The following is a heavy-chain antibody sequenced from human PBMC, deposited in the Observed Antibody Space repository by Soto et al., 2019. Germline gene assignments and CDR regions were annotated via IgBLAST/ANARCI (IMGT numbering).Heavy chain of an antibody. CDR2: IYSGGST. CDR1: GFTVSSNY. J-gene: IGHJ4*02. Sequence: EVQLVESGGGLVQPGGSLRLSCAASGFTVSSNYMSWVRQAPGKGLEWVSVIYSGGSTYYADSVKGRFTISRDNSKNTLYLQMNSLRAADTAVYYCARGSGIAVAGSKEDWGQGTLVTVSS. CDR3: ARGSGIAVAGSKED. V-gene: IGHV3-66*01. D-gene: IGHD6-19*01.